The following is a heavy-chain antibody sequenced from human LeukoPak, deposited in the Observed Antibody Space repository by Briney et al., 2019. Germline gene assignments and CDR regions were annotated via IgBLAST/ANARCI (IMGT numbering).Heavy chain of an antibody. Sequence: SQTLSLTCAVSGGSISSGGYSWSCIRQPPGKGLECIGYIYHSGSTYYNPSLKSRVTISVDRSKNQFSLKLSSVTAADTAVYYCARELGSSGYYPDYWGQGTLVTVPS. D-gene: IGHD3-22*01. CDR1: GGSISSGGYS. CDR2: IYHSGST. CDR3: ARELGSSGYYPDY. V-gene: IGHV4-30-2*01. J-gene: IGHJ4*02.